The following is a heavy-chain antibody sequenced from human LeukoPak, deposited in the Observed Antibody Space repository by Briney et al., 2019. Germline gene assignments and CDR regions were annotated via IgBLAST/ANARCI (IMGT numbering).Heavy chain of an antibody. Sequence: WASVKVSCKASVGTLSSYAISWVRQAPGQGLECMGGSIPIFGTANYAQKFHRRVTLTADESTSTAYMELSSLRSEDTAVYYCERVTLEDIVATIGRSRVTRGFFDYWGQGTLVTVSS. D-gene: IGHD5-12*01. CDR1: VGTLSSYA. CDR2: SIPIFGTA. J-gene: IGHJ4*02. CDR3: ERVTLEDIVATIGRSRVTRGFFDY. V-gene: IGHV1-69*13.